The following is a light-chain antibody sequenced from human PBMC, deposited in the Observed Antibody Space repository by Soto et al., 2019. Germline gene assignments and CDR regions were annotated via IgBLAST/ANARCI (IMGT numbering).Light chain of an antibody. CDR1: SSNIGSNY. V-gene: IGLV1-47*02. CDR3: CSYAGSYTVV. Sequence: QSVLTQPHSASGTPGQRVTISCSGSSSNIGSNYVFWYQQLPGTAPKLLVYSNNQRPSGVPDRFSGSKSGTSASLAISGLRSEDEADYYCCSYAGSYTVVFGGGTKVTVL. CDR2: SNN. J-gene: IGLJ2*01.